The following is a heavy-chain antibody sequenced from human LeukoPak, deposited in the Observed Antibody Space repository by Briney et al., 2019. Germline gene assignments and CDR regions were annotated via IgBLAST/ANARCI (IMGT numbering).Heavy chain of an antibody. CDR2: IKQDGSEK. J-gene: IGHJ4*02. D-gene: IGHD3-10*01. Sequence: PGGSLRLSCAASGFTFSTYRMSWVRQAPGKGLEWVANIKQDGSEKHYVDSVKGRFTISRDNAKNSLYLQMNSLRAEDTAVYYCARPDYYRGAGSYGGDYWGQGTLVTVSS. CDR1: GFTFSTYR. CDR3: ARPDYYRGAGSYGGDY. V-gene: IGHV3-7*01.